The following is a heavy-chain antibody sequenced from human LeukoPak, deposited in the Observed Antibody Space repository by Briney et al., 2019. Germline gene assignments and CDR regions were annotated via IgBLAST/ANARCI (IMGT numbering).Heavy chain of an antibody. CDR2: ISAYNGNT. V-gene: IGHV1-18*04. CDR1: GYNFTTYW. Sequence: GESLKISCKGSGYNFTTYWIGWVRQAPGQGLEWMGWISAYNGNTNYAQKLQGRVTMTTDTSTSTAYMELRSLRSGDTAVYYCARAYCSGGSCLDYWGQGTLVTVSS. CDR3: ARAYCSGGSCLDY. D-gene: IGHD2-15*01. J-gene: IGHJ4*02.